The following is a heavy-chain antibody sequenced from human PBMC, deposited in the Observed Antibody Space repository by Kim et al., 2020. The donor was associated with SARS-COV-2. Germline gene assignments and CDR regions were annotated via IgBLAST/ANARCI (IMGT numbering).Heavy chain of an antibody. V-gene: IGHV4-39*01. J-gene: IGHJ2*01. CDR3: ATDSIAARLLGL. D-gene: IGHD6-6*01. CDR1: GGSISSSSYY. Sequence: SETLSLTCTVSGGSISSSSYYWGWIRQPPGKGLEWIGSIYYSGSTYYNPSLKSRVTISVDTSKNQFSLKLSSVTAADTAVYYCATDSIAARLLGLWGRGTLVTVSS. CDR2: IYYSGST.